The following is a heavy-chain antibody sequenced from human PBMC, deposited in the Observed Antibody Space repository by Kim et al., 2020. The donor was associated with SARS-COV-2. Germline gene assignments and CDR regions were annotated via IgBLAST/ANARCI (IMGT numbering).Heavy chain of an antibody. Sequence: GGSLRLSCAASGFTFSSYAMSWVRQAPGKGLEWVSVIYSGGSSTYYADSVKGRFTISRDNSKNTLYLQMNSLRAEDTAVYYCAKALAVAGTISPFDYWGQGTLVTVSS. CDR1: GFTFSSYA. CDR2: IYSGGSST. J-gene: IGHJ4*02. D-gene: IGHD6-19*01. CDR3: AKALAVAGTISPFDY. V-gene: IGHV3-23*03.